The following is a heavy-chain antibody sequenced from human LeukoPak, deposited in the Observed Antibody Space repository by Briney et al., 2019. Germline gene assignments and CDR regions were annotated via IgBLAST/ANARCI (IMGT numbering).Heavy chain of an antibody. D-gene: IGHD1-26*01. CDR2: IYHSGST. CDR1: GGSISSSNW. Sequence: SETLSLTCAVSGGSISSSNWWSWIRQPPGKGLEWIGEIYHSGSTNYNPSLKSRVTISVDTSKNQFSLKLSSVTAADTAVYYCARHHGGSYLGHYYYYMDVWGKGTTVTISS. J-gene: IGHJ6*03. V-gene: IGHV4-4*02. CDR3: ARHHGGSYLGHYYYYMDV.